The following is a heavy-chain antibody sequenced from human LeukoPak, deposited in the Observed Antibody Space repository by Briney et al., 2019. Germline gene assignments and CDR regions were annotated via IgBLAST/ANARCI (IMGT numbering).Heavy chain of an antibody. D-gene: IGHD3-22*01. Sequence: SVKVSCKASGGTFSSYAISWARQAPGQGLEWMGGIIPIFGTANYAQKFQGRVTITTDESTSTAYMELSSLRSEDTAVYYCARDSSGYGVGNAFDIWGQGTMVTVSS. CDR2: IIPIFGTA. V-gene: IGHV1-69*05. CDR3: ARDSSGYGVGNAFDI. J-gene: IGHJ3*02. CDR1: GGTFSSYA.